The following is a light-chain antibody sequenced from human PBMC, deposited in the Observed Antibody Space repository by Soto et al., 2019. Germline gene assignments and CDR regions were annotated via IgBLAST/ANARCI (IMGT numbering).Light chain of an antibody. CDR2: SNT. Sequence: QSVLTQPPSVSETPGQRVTISCSGSSSNIGSNTVNWYRQLPETAPKLLIYSNTQRPSGVPDRLSGSKSGTSASLAISGLQSEDEADYYCAVWDDSLNGGVFGTGTKVTVL. CDR1: SSNIGSNT. J-gene: IGLJ1*01. V-gene: IGLV1-44*01. CDR3: AVWDDSLNGGV.